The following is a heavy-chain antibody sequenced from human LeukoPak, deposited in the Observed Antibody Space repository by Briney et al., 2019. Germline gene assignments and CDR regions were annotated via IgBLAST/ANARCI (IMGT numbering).Heavy chain of an antibody. J-gene: IGHJ5*02. V-gene: IGHV1-46*01. Sequence: GASVKVSCKASGYTFTRYYIHWVRQAPGQGLEWVGIITPSGGSTSYAQKFQGRVTMTRDTSTSTAYMELSSLRSEDTAVYFCARDNSRREGGTTFWWFDPWGQGTLVTVSS. CDR1: GYTFTRYY. CDR3: ARDNSRREGGTTFWWFDP. CDR2: ITPSGGST. D-gene: IGHD1-26*01.